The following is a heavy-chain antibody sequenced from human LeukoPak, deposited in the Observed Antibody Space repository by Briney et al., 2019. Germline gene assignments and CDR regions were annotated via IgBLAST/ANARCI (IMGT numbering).Heavy chain of an antibody. CDR3: ARMGYDFWSGYTESQ. J-gene: IGHJ6*04. CDR1: GGSISSGSYY. D-gene: IGHD3-3*01. CDR2: IYTSGST. V-gene: IGHV4-61*02. Sequence: PSQTLSLTCTVSGGSISSGSYYWSWIRQPAGKGLEWIGRIYTSGSTNYNPSLKSRVTISVDTSKNQFSLKLSSVTAADTAVYYCARMGYDFWSGYTESQWGKGTTVTVSS.